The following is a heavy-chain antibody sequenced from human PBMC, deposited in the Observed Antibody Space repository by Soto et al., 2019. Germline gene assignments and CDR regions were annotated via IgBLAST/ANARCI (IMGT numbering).Heavy chain of an antibody. CDR1: GFTFSSYG. D-gene: IGHD6-13*01. V-gene: IGHV3-30*18. J-gene: IGHJ6*02. Sequence: QVQLVESGGGVVQPGRSLRLSCAASGFTFSSYGMHWVRQAPGKGLEWVAVISYDGSNKYYADSVKGRFTISRDNSKNTLYLQMNSLRAEDTAVYYCAKELFPGIAAAGPYYYSGMDVWGQGTTVTVSS. CDR2: ISYDGSNK. CDR3: AKELFPGIAAAGPYYYSGMDV.